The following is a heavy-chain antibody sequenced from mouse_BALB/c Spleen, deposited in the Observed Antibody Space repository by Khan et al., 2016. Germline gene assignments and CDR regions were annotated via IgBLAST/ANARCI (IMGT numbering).Heavy chain of an antibody. J-gene: IGHJ2*01. CDR3: ARWVYRGKHNFDY. CDR2: INTYTGEP. V-gene: IGHV9-1*02. CDR1: GYTFTIYG. Sequence: QIQLVQSGPELKKPGETVMISCKASGYTFTIYGMNWVKQAPGKGLKWMGWINTYTGEPTYADDFKGRFAFSLETSANTAFLQINNLKNEDMATYFCARWVYRGKHNFDYWGQGTTLSVSS. D-gene: IGHD1-1*02.